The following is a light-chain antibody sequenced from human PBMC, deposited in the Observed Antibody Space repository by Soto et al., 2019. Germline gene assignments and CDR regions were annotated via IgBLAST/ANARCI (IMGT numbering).Light chain of an antibody. Sequence: IQLTQSPSSLSASVGDRVTITCRARQGISSYSAWYQPKPGKSPKLLIYAASTLRSGVPSRFSGSRSGTDFTLTISSLQPEDFATYYCQQLNSYPLTFGGGTKVDIK. CDR1: QGISSY. CDR2: AAS. CDR3: QQLNSYPLT. J-gene: IGKJ4*01. V-gene: IGKV1-9*01.